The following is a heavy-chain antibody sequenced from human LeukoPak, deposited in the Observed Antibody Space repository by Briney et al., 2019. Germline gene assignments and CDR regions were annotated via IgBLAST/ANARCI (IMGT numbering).Heavy chain of an antibody. CDR1: GFTFSSYA. Sequence: GGSLRLSCAASGFTFSSYAMSWVRQAPGKGLEWVSAISGSGGSTYYADSVKGRFTISRDNSKNTLYLQMNSLRAEDTAVYYCAKASGGYPERYYYYMDVWGKGTTVTVSS. J-gene: IGHJ6*03. CDR2: ISGSGGST. V-gene: IGHV3-23*01. D-gene: IGHD1-1*01. CDR3: AKASGGYPERYYYYMDV.